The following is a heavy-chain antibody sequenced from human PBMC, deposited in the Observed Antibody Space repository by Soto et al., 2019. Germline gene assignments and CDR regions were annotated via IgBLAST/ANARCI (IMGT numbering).Heavy chain of an antibody. CDR2: IGSSSGAI. J-gene: IGHJ5*02. D-gene: IGHD1-1*01. Sequence: EVQLVESGGGLIQPGGSLRLSCAASGFTFSSYSMNWVRQAPGKGLEWVSYIGSSSGAIFYADSVKGRFTISRDNAKNALYLQMNSLRDEDTGVYYCASEGYVGFTWFAPWGQGTLVTVSS. CDR3: ASEGYVGFTWFAP. CDR1: GFTFSSYS. V-gene: IGHV3-48*02.